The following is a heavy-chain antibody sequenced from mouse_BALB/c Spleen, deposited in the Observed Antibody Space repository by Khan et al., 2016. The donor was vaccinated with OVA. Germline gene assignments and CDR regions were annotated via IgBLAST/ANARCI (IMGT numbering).Heavy chain of an antibody. CDR2: INPYNGGT. Sequence: IQLVQSGPELGKPGASVKMSCKPSGYIFTNYVLHWVKQKPGQGLEWIGYINPYNGGTKYNEKFKGKATLASDKSSITAYLELSSLTSEDSAVYYCARGNWQSYYVDYWGQGTTLTLSS. V-gene: IGHV1S136*01. CDR1: GYIFTNYV. D-gene: IGHD4-1*01. CDR3: ARGNWQSYYVDY. J-gene: IGHJ2*01.